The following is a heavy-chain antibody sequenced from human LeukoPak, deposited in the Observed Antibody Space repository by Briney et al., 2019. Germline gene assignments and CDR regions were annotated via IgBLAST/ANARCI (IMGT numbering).Heavy chain of an antibody. CDR1: GFTFDDYA. CDR2: ISWNSGSI. J-gene: IGHJ1*01. V-gene: IGHV3-9*01. Sequence: PGGSLRLSCAASGFTFDDYAMHWVRKAPGKGLEWVSGISWNSGSIGYADSVKGRFTISRDNAKNSLYLQTNSLRAEDTALYYCAKDYSSSWYRHFQHWGQGTLVTVSS. CDR3: AKDYSSSWYRHFQH. D-gene: IGHD6-13*01.